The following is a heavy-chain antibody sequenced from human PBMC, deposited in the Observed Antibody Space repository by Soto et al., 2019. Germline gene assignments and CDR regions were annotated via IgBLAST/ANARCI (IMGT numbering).Heavy chain of an antibody. J-gene: IGHJ4*02. Sequence: YLTWVRQAPGKGLEWIGYIYYSGSTYYNPSLKSRVTISVDTSKNQFSLKLSSVTAADTAVYYCARDRDSSGYSPFGYWGQGTLVTVS. CDR2: IYYSGST. V-gene: IGHV4-31*02. CDR1: Y. CDR3: ARDRDSSGYSPFGY. D-gene: IGHD3-22*01.